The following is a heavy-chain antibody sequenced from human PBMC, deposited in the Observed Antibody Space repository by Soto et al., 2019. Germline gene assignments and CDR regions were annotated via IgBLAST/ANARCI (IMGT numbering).Heavy chain of an antibody. CDR2: ISGSGDSP. D-gene: IGHD2-2*01. Sequence: GVPLRLPCAASGFTFSHYAISWLSQAPGKGLEWVSIISGSGDSPYYADSVKGRFTISRDNSRNTLYLQMNSLRAGDSAKYYCAKEGTSVLYYFDYWGQGTLVTVSS. CDR3: AKEGTSVLYYFDY. CDR1: GFTFSHYA. V-gene: IGHV3-23*01. J-gene: IGHJ4*02.